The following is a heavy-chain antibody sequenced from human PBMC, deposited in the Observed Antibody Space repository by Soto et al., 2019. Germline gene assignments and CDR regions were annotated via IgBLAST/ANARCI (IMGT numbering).Heavy chain of an antibody. V-gene: IGHV1-3*01. CDR2: INAGNGNT. D-gene: IGHD1-26*01. Sequence: QVQLVQSGAEVKKPGASVKVSCKASGYTFTNYAMHWVRQAPGQRLEWMGWINAGNGNTKYSQKFQGRVTITRDTSASTVYMDLSSLRSADTAVYYCSRGGSLYWYFDLCGRGTLVTVSS. CDR1: GYTFTNYA. CDR3: SRGGSLYWYFDL. J-gene: IGHJ2*01.